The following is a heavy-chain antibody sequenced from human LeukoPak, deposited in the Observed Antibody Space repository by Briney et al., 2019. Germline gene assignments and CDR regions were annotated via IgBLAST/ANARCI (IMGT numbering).Heavy chain of an antibody. D-gene: IGHD1-7*01. Sequence: SETLSLTCTVSVGSISSSSYYGGWIRQPPGKGLEWIVSIYYSGSTYYNPSLKSRVTISVDTSKNQCSLQLSSVTAADPAVYYCVRDGGLQLLLGWFDPWGQGTLVIVSS. CDR1: VGSISSSSYY. CDR2: IYYSGST. V-gene: IGHV4-39*07. CDR3: VRDGGLQLLLGWFDP. J-gene: IGHJ5*02.